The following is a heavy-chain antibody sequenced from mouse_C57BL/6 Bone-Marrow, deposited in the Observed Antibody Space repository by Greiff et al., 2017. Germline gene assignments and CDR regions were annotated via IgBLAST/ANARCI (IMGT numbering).Heavy chain of an antibody. V-gene: IGHV14-4*01. CDR1: GFNIKDDY. Sequence: EVQLQQSGAELVRPGASVKLSCTASGFNIKDDYMHWVKQRPEQGLEWIGWIDPENGDTEYASKFQGKATITAYTSSNTAYLQLSSLTSEDTAVYYCTTMTTVVATDFDYWGQGTTLTVSS. D-gene: IGHD1-1*01. CDR3: TTMTTVVATDFDY. CDR2: IDPENGDT. J-gene: IGHJ2*01.